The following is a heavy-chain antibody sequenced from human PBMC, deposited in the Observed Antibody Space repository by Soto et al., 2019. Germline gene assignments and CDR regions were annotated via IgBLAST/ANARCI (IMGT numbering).Heavy chain of an antibody. V-gene: IGHV3-21*01. CDR2: ISSSSGHI. CDR3: TRHWLATREFDY. J-gene: IGHJ4*02. Sequence: GGSRRLSCAASGFTFSSYSMNWVRQAPGKGLEWVSSISSSSGHIYYADSLKGRFTISRDNAKNSLYLQMNSLRAEDTAVYYCTRHWLATREFDYWGQGTLVTVSS. D-gene: IGHD1-26*01. CDR1: GFTFSSYS.